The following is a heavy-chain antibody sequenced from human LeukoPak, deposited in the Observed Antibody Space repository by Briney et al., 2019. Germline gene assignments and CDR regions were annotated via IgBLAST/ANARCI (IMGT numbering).Heavy chain of an antibody. Sequence: GGSLRLSCAASGFTFINYAMSWVRQAPGKGLEWVAFIRYDGSNKYYADSVKGRFTISRDNSKNTLYLQMNSLRAEDTAVYYCAKEDYDILTGSAFDYWGQGTLVTVSS. CDR2: IRYDGSNK. D-gene: IGHD3-9*01. V-gene: IGHV3-30*02. CDR3: AKEDYDILTGSAFDY. J-gene: IGHJ4*02. CDR1: GFTFINYA.